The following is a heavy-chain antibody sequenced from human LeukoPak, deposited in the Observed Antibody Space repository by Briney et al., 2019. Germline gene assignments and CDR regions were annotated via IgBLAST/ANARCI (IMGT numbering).Heavy chain of an antibody. V-gene: IGHV3-7*02. J-gene: IGHJ4*02. CDR3: ASTPADFTDF. D-gene: IGHD3/OR15-3a*01. Sequence: GGSLRLSCAASGFTFRSYWMSWVRLAPGKGLEWVANIKQDGSEQYYVDSVKGRFTISRDNAKNSLHLQMNSLRAEDTAVYYCASTPADFTDFWGQGTLVTVSS. CDR1: GFTFRSYW. CDR2: IKQDGSEQ.